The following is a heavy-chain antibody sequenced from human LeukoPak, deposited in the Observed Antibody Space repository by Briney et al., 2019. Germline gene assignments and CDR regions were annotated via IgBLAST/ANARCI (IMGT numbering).Heavy chain of an antibody. CDR3: ARKTRDVFNGFDY. D-gene: IGHD5-24*01. J-gene: IGHJ4*02. Sequence: PGGSLRLSCAASGFTFSSYSMNWVRQTPGKGLEWISYISSSSSPTMFYAYSVKGRFTISRDNAKTSLYLQMNSLRDEDTAVYYCARKTRDVFNGFDYWGQGTLVTVSS. CDR1: GFTFSSYS. V-gene: IGHV3-48*02. CDR2: ISSSSSPTM.